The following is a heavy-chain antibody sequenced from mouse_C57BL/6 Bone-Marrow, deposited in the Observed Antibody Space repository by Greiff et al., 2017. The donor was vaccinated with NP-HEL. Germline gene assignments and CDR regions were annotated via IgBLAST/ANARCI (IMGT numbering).Heavy chain of an antibody. J-gene: IGHJ1*03. D-gene: IGHD2-3*01. Sequence: QVQLQQPGAELVKPGASVKLSCKASGYTFTSYWMQWVKQRPGQGLEWIGEIDPSDSYTNYNQKFKGKATLTVDTSSSTAYMQLSSLTSEDSAVYYCARWGDDGYYEDFDVWGTGTTVTVSS. V-gene: IGHV1-50*01. CDR1: GYTFTSYW. CDR2: IDPSDSYT. CDR3: ARWGDDGYYEDFDV.